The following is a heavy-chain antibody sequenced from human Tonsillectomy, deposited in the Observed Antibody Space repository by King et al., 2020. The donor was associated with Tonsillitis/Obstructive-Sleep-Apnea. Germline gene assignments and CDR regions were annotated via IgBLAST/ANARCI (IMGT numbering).Heavy chain of an antibody. CDR1: GYSFASYW. J-gene: IGHJ3*02. Sequence: QLVQSGAEVKKPGESLRISCKGSGYSFASYWINWVRQMPGKGLEWMGRIDPSDSYTNYRPSFQGHVTFSVDKSISTAYLQWCSLRAADTAIYYCARGGGGYDFALDIWGQGTMVTVSS. D-gene: IGHD5-12*01. V-gene: IGHV5-10-1*01. CDR3: ARGGGGYDFALDI. CDR2: IDPSDSYT.